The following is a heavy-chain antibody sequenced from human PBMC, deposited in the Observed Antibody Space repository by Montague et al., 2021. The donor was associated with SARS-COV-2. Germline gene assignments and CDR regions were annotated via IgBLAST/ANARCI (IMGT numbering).Heavy chain of an antibody. Sequence: SETLSLTCTVSGGSISSSSYYWGRIRQPPGKGLEWIGCIYYSGSTYYNPSLKSQVTISVDTSKNQFSLKLSSVTAADTAVYYCARGVTMIVVVMRYNWFDPWGQGTLVTVSS. D-gene: IGHD3-22*01. CDR1: GGSISSSSYY. V-gene: IGHV4-39*01. J-gene: IGHJ5*02. CDR3: ARGVTMIVVVMRYNWFDP. CDR2: IYYSGST.